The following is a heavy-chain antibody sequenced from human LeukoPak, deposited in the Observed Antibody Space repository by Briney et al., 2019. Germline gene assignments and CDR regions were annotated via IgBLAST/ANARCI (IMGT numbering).Heavy chain of an antibody. CDR2: IYYSGST. J-gene: IGHJ6*03. CDR3: ARDGVDYGDYNYFYYMDV. CDR1: GGSITSYY. V-gene: IGHV4-59*01. Sequence: SETLSLTCTVSGGSITSYYWNWIRQPPGKGLEWIGYIYYSGSTNYNPSLKSRVTISADTSKNQFSLKLSSVTAADTAVYYCARDGVDYGDYNYFYYMDVWGKGTTVTISS. D-gene: IGHD4-17*01.